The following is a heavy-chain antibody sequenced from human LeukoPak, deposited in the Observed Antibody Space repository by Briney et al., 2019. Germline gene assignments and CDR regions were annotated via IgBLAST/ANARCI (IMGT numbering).Heavy chain of an antibody. D-gene: IGHD3-22*01. Sequence: GGSLRLSCSGSGFRFGDYAINWFRQTPGKGLESVGFIRSKPYGETADYAASVRGRFIISRDDSKSIAYLQMNSLKPEDTAVDYCTKFGAYYFDNSASESFDYWGQGTLVTVSS. CDR3: TKFGAYYFDNSASESFDY. J-gene: IGHJ4*02. V-gene: IGHV3-49*03. CDR1: GFRFGDYA. CDR2: IRSKPYGETA.